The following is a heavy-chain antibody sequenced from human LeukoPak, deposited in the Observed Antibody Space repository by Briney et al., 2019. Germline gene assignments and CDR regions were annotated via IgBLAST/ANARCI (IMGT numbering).Heavy chain of an antibody. V-gene: IGHV3-23*01. CDR1: GFTLISYS. Sequence: GGSLRLSCAATGFTLISYSMTWVRQAPGKGLEWVSAIRASDSNTFYADYVKGRFTISRDSSKNTLYLQMNDLRDGDTAVYYCAKLTTGWFEDFWGQGTLVTVSS. D-gene: IGHD2-8*02. CDR2: IRASDSNT. CDR3: AKLTTGWFEDF. J-gene: IGHJ4*02.